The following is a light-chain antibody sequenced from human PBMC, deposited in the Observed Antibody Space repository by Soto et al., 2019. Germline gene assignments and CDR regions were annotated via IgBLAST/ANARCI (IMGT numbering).Light chain of an antibody. CDR2: SNN. CDR3: AAWDDSLNGVV. J-gene: IGLJ2*01. CDR1: SSNIGSNT. Sequence: QSVLTQPPSASGTPGQRVTISCSGSSSNIGSNTVNWYQQLPGTAPKLLIYSNNQRPSGVPDRVSGSKSGTSASLAISGLQSEDQADYYCAAWDDSLNGVVFGGRTKLTVL. V-gene: IGLV1-44*01.